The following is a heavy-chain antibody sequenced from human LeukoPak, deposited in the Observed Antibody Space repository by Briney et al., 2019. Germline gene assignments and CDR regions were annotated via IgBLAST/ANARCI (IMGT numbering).Heavy chain of an antibody. J-gene: IGHJ4*02. CDR1: GGSFSGYY. CDR2: INHSGST. CDR3: ASGYCSGGSCYSVNYYFDY. Sequence: SETLSLTCAVYGGSFSGYYWSWIRQPPGKGLEWIGEINHSGSTDYNASLKSRITISVDTSKNQFSLKLSSVTAADTAVYYCASGYCSGGSCYSVNYYFDYWGQGTLVTVSS. V-gene: IGHV4-34*01. D-gene: IGHD2-15*01.